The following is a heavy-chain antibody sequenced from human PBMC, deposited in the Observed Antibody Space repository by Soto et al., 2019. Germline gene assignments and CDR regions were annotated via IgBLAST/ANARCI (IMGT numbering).Heavy chain of an antibody. CDR1: GGTFSSYA. CDR3: ASCTYYYDSSGFPVSYFDY. Sequence: SVKVSCKASGGTFSSYAISWVRQAPGQGLEWMGGIIPIFGTANYAQKFQGRVTITADESTSTAYMELSSLRSEDTAVYYCASCTYYYDSSGFPVSYFDYWGQGTLVTVSS. CDR2: IIPIFGTA. D-gene: IGHD3-22*01. V-gene: IGHV1-69*13. J-gene: IGHJ4*02.